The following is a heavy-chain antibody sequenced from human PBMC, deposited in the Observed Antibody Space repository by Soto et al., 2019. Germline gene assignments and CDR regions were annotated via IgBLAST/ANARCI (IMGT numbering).Heavy chain of an antibody. CDR2: IIPILGIA. CDR3: AREEYYYFSGVFFDY. V-gene: IGHV1-69*08. D-gene: IGHD3-10*02. J-gene: IGHJ4*02. CDR1: GGTFSSYT. Sequence: QVQLVQSGAEVKKTGSLVKVSCKASGGTFSSYTIRWVRQAPGQGLEWMGRIIPILGIANYAQKFQGRVTSTADKSTSTAYMELSSLRSYDTSVYYCAREEYYYFSGVFFDYWGQGTLIPV.